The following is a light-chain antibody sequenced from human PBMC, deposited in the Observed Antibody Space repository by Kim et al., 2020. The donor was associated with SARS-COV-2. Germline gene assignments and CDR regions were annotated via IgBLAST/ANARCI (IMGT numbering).Light chain of an antibody. Sequence: KTVTISCTRSSGSIASNYVQWYQQRPGSAPTTVLYEDNQRPSGVPDRFSGSIDSSTNSASLTISGLKTEDEADYYCQSYDSRNHVVFGGGTQLTVL. J-gene: IGLJ2*01. CDR2: EDN. CDR1: SGSIASNY. V-gene: IGLV6-57*03. CDR3: QSYDSRNHVV.